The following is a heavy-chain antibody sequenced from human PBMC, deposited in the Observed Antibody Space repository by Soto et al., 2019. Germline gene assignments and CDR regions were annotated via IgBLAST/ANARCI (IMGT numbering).Heavy chain of an antibody. CDR1: GFTVSINY. D-gene: IGHD4-17*01. Sequence: GSLRLSCAASGFTVSINYMSWVRQAPGKGLEWVSVIYSGGSTYYADSVKGRFTISRDNSKNTLYLQMNSLRAEDTAVYYCARDILHYGDNHNYYYYGMDVWGQGTTVTVSS. V-gene: IGHV3-53*01. J-gene: IGHJ6*02. CDR2: IYSGGST. CDR3: ARDILHYGDNHNYYYYGMDV.